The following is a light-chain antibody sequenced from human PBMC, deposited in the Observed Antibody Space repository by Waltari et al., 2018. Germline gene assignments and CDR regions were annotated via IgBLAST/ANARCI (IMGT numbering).Light chain of an antibody. J-gene: IGKJ4*01. CDR2: SAS. V-gene: IGKV1-NL1*01. CDR1: QGFTDS. CDR3: QQYYSVPLT. Sequence: DIQLTQAPYSLSGSVGDRVTITCRASQGFTDSLAWYQQKPGKAPKLLLSSASRLESGVPSRFSGSGSGTEYTLTITSLQAEDFATYYCQQYYSVPLTFGGGTKVEIK.